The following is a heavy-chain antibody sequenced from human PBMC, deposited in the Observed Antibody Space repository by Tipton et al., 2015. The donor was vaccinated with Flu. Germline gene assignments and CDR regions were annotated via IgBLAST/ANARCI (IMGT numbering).Heavy chain of an antibody. J-gene: IGHJ4*02. V-gene: IGHV3-23*01. D-gene: IGHD5-12*01. Sequence: SLRLSCATSGFAFSSYPMSWVRQAPGKGLEWVAGVDGLGRNTFYADSVKGRFTISKDKSNKALYLKMNNLAAEDTAVYYCAKAGSLLILATSRYFDSWGQGTLVSVSS. CDR2: VDGLGRNT. CDR1: GFAFSSYP. CDR3: AKAGSLLILATSRYFDS.